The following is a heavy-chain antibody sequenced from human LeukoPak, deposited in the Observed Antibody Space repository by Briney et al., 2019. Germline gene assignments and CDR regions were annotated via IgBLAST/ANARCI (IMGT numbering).Heavy chain of an antibody. CDR2: IKPDGSAG. D-gene: IGHD6-13*01. Sequence: QAGGSLRLSCATSGFTFSSNWMSWVRHVPGRGLDWVANIKPDGSAGYYAASVKGRFTVSRDNAKNSLYLQMNSLRVEDTAVYYCARANNSSWHSWGQGTLVTVSS. CDR1: GFTFSSNW. CDR3: ARANNSSWHS. V-gene: IGHV3-7*01. J-gene: IGHJ4*02.